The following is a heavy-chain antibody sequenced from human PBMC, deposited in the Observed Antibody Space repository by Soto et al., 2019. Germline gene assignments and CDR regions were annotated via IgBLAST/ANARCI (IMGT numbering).Heavy chain of an antibody. CDR3: GRTYTGG. CDR2: TSGREDRT. CDR1: GFSLRDHA. J-gene: IGHJ4*02. V-gene: IGHV3-23*01. D-gene: IGHD3-10*01. Sequence: LQSGGGVVQPGESLSLSCAASGFSLRDHALSWVRHAAGGGLEWVSGTSGREDRTNYEDFVRGRVIISKYRAKNTLYLDMSCLRVDDTAVYFCGRTYTGGWGQGTLVTV.